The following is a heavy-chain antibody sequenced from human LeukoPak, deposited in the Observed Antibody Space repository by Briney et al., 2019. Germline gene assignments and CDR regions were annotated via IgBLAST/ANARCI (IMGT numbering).Heavy chain of an antibody. D-gene: IGHD1-1*01. V-gene: IGHV4-59*01. CDR1: GDSISIYY. Sequence: KPSETLSLTCTVSGDSISIYYWSWIRQPPGKGLEWIGYIYYRGNTNYNPSLKSRVTMAVDTSKNQFSLKVSSVTAADTAVYYCASAGNNWSFDYWGQGTLVTVSS. J-gene: IGHJ4*02. CDR2: IYYRGNT. CDR3: ASAGNNWSFDY.